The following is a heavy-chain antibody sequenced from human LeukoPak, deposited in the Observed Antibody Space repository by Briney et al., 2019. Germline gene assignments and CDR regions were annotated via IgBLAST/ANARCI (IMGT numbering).Heavy chain of an antibody. Sequence: PGGSLRLSCAASGFTFSSYEMNWVRQAPGKGLEWVSYISSSGSTIYYADSVKGRFTISRDNAKNSLYLQMNSLRAEDTAIYYCARDSGCSGGSCYPYYDYWGQGTLVTVSS. J-gene: IGHJ4*02. V-gene: IGHV3-48*03. CDR1: GFTFSSYE. D-gene: IGHD2-15*01. CDR2: ISSSGSTI. CDR3: ARDSGCSGGSCYPYYDY.